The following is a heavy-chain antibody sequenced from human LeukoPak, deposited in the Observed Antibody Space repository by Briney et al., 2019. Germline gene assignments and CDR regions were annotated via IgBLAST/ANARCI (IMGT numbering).Heavy chain of an antibody. CDR1: GGSISSYY. Sequence: SETLSLTCTVSGGSISSYYWSWIRQPAVKGLEWIGRIYSSGTTNYNPSLKSRVTMSIDTSKNQFSLKLSSVTAADTAVYYCARGNSGWYSIDYWGQGTLVTVSS. CDR2: IYSSGTT. V-gene: IGHV4-4*07. J-gene: IGHJ4*02. CDR3: ARGNSGWYSIDY. D-gene: IGHD6-19*01.